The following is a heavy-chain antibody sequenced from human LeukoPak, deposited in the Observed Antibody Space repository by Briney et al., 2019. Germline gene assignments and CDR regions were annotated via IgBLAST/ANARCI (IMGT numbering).Heavy chain of an antibody. CDR3: ARQRWSGGSCYRVDQLYYMDV. CDR2: IYSSVST. D-gene: IGHD2-15*01. J-gene: IGHJ6*03. CDR1: GDSINDHY. V-gene: IGHV4-4*09. Sequence: PETLSLTCTVSGDSINDHYWSWIRQPPGEGLEWIAYIYSSVSTNYNPSLKSRVTISIDTSKSQFSLKLTSVTAADAGVYYCARQRWSGGSCYRVDQLYYMDVWGKGTTVTISS.